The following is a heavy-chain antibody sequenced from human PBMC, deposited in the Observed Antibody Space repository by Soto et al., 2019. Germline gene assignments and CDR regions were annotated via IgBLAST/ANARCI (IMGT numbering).Heavy chain of an antibody. CDR3: ARARVIMVRGVPARYFDY. Sequence: GESLKISCKGSGYIFTSYWIGWVRQMPGKGLEWMGIIYPGDSDTRYSPSFQGQVTISADKSISTAYLQWSSLKASDTAMYYCARARVIMVRGVPARYFDYWGQGNLVTVCS. CDR2: IYPGDSDT. CDR1: GYIFTSYW. D-gene: IGHD3-10*01. J-gene: IGHJ4*02. V-gene: IGHV5-51*01.